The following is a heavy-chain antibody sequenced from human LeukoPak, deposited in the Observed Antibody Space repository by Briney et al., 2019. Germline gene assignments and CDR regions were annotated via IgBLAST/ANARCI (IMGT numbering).Heavy chain of an antibody. J-gene: IGHJ5*02. V-gene: IGHV1-46*01. CDR1: GYTFTSYY. CDR3: ARVVQRSWFDP. Sequence: ASVKVSCKASGYTFTSYYMHWVRQAPGQGLEWMGIINPSGGSTSYAQKFQGRVTMTRDTSTSTVYMELSRLRSDDTAVYYCARVVQRSWFDPWGQGTLVTVSS. CDR2: INPSGGST. D-gene: IGHD3-16*02.